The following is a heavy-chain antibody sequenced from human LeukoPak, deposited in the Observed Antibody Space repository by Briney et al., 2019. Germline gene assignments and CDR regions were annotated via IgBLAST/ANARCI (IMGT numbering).Heavy chain of an antibody. CDR3: ARGSYYYYYYMDV. V-gene: IGHV3-48*03. CDR2: ISSSGSTI. J-gene: IGHJ6*03. Sequence: TGGSLRLSCAASGFTFSSYEMNWVRQAPGKGLEWVSYISSSGSTIYYADSVKGRFTISRDNAKNSLYLQMNSLRAEDTAVYYCARGSYYYYYYMDVWGKGTTVTISS. CDR1: GFTFSSYE.